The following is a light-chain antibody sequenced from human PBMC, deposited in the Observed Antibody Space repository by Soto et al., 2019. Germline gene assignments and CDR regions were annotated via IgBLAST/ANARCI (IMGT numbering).Light chain of an antibody. CDR1: QSISGSY. CDR3: QQLNSYPLYT. V-gene: IGKV3-20*01. Sequence: EIVLTQSPGTLSLSPGERATLSCRASQSISGSYLAWYQQKPGQAPRLLIYGASGRATGIPDRFSGSGSGTDFALTISRLEPEDFATYYCQQLNSYPLYTFGQGTKLEIK. CDR2: GAS. J-gene: IGKJ2*01.